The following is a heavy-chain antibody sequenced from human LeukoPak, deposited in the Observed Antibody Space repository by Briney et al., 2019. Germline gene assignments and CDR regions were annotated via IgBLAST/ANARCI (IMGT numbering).Heavy chain of an antibody. J-gene: IGHJ4*02. CDR1: GITFSDYS. Sequence: KPGGSLRLSCAASGITFSDYSMNWVRQAPGKGPEWVSSISSRSSYIYYANSVKGRFIISRDNAKNSLYLQMNSLRAEDTALYYCAKVLGASDNGGFGYWGQGTLVTVSS. V-gene: IGHV3-21*01. D-gene: IGHD1-26*01. CDR2: ISSRSSYI. CDR3: AKVLGASDNGGFGY.